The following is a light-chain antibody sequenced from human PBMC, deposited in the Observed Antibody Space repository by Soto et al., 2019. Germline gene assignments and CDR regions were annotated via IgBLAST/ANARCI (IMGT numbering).Light chain of an antibody. V-gene: IGKV3-15*01. CDR2: GAS. CDR1: QSVSSN. J-gene: IGKJ1*01. CDR3: QQYNNWPRT. Sequence: EIVMTQSPATLSVSPGERATLSCRASQSVSSNLAWYQQKPGQAPSLLIYGASTRATGIPARFSGSGSGTKFTLTISSLQSEDFAVYYCQQYNNWPRTFGQGTKV.